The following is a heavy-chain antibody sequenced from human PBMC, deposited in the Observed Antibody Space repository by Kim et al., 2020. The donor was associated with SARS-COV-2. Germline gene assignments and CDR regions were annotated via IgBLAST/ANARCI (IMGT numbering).Heavy chain of an antibody. J-gene: IGHJ4*02. CDR1: GFTFSSYS. D-gene: IGHD3-10*01. CDR3: ARDSRGMVRGVPDY. V-gene: IGHV3-21*04. Sequence: GGSLRLSCAASGFTFSSYSTNWVRQAPGKGLEWVSSISSSSSYIYYADSVKGRFTISRDNAKNSLYLQMNSLRAEDTAVYYCARDSRGMVRGVPDYWGQGTLVTVSS. CDR2: ISSSSSYI.